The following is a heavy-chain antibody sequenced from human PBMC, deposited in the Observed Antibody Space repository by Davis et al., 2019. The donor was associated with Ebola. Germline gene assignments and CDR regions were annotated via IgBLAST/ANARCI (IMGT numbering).Heavy chain of an antibody. Sequence: GESLKISCAASGITFNKYGMTWVRQAPGKGLEWISYIGRGSSPIYYADSVKSRFTISRDNANNSLYLQMNGLRAEDTAVYYCAGGQWVLPEDYWGQGTLVTVSS. D-gene: IGHD1-26*01. V-gene: IGHV3-48*01. CDR1: GITFNKYG. J-gene: IGHJ4*02. CDR3: AGGQWVLPEDY. CDR2: IGRGSSPI.